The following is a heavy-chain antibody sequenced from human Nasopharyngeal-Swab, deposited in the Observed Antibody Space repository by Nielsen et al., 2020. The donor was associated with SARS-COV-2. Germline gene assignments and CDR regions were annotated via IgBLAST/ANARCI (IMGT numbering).Heavy chain of an antibody. D-gene: IGHD2-8*01. CDR2: ITPFNGNA. CDR3: ASGQCINGVCNPTDGLDV. Sequence: PVKVSCKASGFSITYRFLHWMRQPPGQALEWMGWITPFNGNAKYAQKFQGRVSITRDGSRTTASLELSSLRPDDTAMYFCASGQCINGVCNPTDGLDVWGQGTSVTVS. CDR1: GFSITYRF. J-gene: IGHJ6*02. V-gene: IGHV1-45*02.